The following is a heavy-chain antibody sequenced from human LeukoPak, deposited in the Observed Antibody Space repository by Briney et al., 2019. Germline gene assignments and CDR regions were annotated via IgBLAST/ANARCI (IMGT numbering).Heavy chain of an antibody. J-gene: IGHJ4*02. Sequence: GESLKISCKGSGYSFTSYWIGWVRQMPGKGLEWMGIIYPGDSDTRYSPSFQGQVTISADKSISTAYLQWSSLKASDTAMYYCARHPSFYWGQSYYFDYWGQGTLVTVSS. CDR2: IYPGDSDT. D-gene: IGHD2-15*01. CDR3: ARHPSFYWGQSYYFDY. CDR1: GYSFTSYW. V-gene: IGHV5-51*01.